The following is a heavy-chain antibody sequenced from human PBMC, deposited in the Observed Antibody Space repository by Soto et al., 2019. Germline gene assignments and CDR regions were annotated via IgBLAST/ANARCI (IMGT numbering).Heavy chain of an antibody. Sequence: QVQLQQWGAGLLKPSETLSLTCGVYGGSFSGYYWSWIRQPPGKGLEWIGEINHSGSIKYNPSLKXRXTXSXXTSKNRFPLKLSSVTAAETAVYDSARGAGSGWDYYLYGMDVWGQGTTVTVSS. CDR2: INHSGSI. CDR1: GGSFSGYY. CDR3: ARGAGSGWDYYLYGMDV. V-gene: IGHV4-34*01. D-gene: IGHD6-19*01. J-gene: IGHJ6*02.